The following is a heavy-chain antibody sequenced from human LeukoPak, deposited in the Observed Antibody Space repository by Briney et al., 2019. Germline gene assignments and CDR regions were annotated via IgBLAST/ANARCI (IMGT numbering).Heavy chain of an antibody. V-gene: IGHV3-48*01. D-gene: IGHD6-19*01. Sequence: PGGSLRLSCAASGFTFSTYSMNWVRQAPGKGLEWVSYISSSSNAIYYADSVKGRFTISGDNSKNTLYLQMNSLRAEDTAVYYCARDQNPTVAGTPYYFDYWGQGTLVTVSS. J-gene: IGHJ4*02. CDR2: ISSSSNAI. CDR1: GFTFSTYS. CDR3: ARDQNPTVAGTPYYFDY.